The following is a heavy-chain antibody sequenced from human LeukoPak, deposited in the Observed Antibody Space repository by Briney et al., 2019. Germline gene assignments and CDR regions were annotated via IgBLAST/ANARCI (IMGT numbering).Heavy chain of an antibody. CDR2: IYYSGST. J-gene: IGHJ1*01. D-gene: IGHD6-19*01. CDR1: GGSISSYY. CDR3: ARVVAGTRYFHR. V-gene: IGHV4-59*01. Sequence: SETLSLTCSVSGGSISSYYWSWIRQPPGKGLEWIGYIYYSGSTNYNPSLKSRVTISVDTPKNQFSLKLSSVTAADTAVYYCARVVAGTRYFHRWGQGTLVTVSS.